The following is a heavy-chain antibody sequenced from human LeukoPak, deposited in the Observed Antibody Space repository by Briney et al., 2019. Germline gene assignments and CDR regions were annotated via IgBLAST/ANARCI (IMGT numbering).Heavy chain of an antibody. Sequence: SETLSLTCTVSGGSISSYYWTWIRQPAGKGLEWIGHIYTSGSTYYNPSLKSRVTMSVDTSKNQFPLKLSSVIAADTAMYYCARDAGLTYFDYWGQGTLVTVSS. D-gene: IGHD3-22*01. CDR1: GGSISSYY. CDR2: IYTSGST. J-gene: IGHJ4*02. V-gene: IGHV4-4*07. CDR3: ARDAGLTYFDY.